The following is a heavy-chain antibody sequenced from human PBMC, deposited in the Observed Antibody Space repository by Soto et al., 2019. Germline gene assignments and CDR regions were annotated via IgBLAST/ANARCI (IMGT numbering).Heavy chain of an antibody. D-gene: IGHD3-3*01. V-gene: IGHV3-48*02. J-gene: IGHJ6*02. CDR3: ARAASTYYDFWSGYYIDPRYGMDV. CDR1: GFRFSTYN. Sequence: HPGGSLRLSCAASGFRFSTYNMDWVRQAPGKGPEWIAHISTTSFTIYYADSVKGRFTISRDNDRNSLYLQMNSLRDEDTAVYYCARAASTYYDFWSGYYIDPRYGMDVWGQGTTVTVSS. CDR2: ISTTSFTI.